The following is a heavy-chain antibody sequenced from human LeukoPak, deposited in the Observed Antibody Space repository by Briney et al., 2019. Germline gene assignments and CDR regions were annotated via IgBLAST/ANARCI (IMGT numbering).Heavy chain of an antibody. J-gene: IGHJ6*03. D-gene: IGHD3-16*01. CDR3: AKGVDASGIYYYFYMDV. CDR1: GFTFSNFA. V-gene: IGHV3-23*01. Sequence: GGSLRLSCAASGFTFSNFAMTWVRQAPGKGLEWVSNTSGSGGRRYYVDPVKGRFTISRDKFKTTLYLQMNNLRAEDTAVYYCAKGVDASGIYYYFYMDVWGKGTTVSVSS. CDR2: TSGSGGRR.